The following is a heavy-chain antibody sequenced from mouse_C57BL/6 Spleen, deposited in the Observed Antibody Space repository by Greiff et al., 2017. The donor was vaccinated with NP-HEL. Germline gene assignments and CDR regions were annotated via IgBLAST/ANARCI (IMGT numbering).Heavy chain of an antibody. D-gene: IGHD1-1*01. CDR1: GFSLSTFGMG. Sequence: VQLQQSGPGILQPSQTLSLTCSFSGFSLSTFGMGVGWIRQPSGKGLEWLAHIWWDDDKYYNPALKSRLTISKDTSKNQVFLKIANVDTADTAKYYCARMGDYYGSSYWYFDVWGTGTTVTVSS. V-gene: IGHV8-8*01. J-gene: IGHJ1*03. CDR2: IWWDDDK. CDR3: ARMGDYYGSSYWYFDV.